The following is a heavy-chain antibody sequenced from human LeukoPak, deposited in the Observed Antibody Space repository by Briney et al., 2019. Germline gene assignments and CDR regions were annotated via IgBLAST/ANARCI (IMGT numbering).Heavy chain of an antibody. V-gene: IGHV3-66*01. CDR3: AYGSGSFPGSIFDY. Sequence: GGSLRLSCAASGFTVSSNYMSWVRQAPGKGLEWVSVIYSGGSTYYADSVKGRFTISRDNSKNTLYLQMNSPRAEDTAVYYCAYGSGSFPGSIFDYWGQGTLVTVSS. D-gene: IGHD3-10*01. J-gene: IGHJ4*02. CDR1: GFTVSSNY. CDR2: IYSGGST.